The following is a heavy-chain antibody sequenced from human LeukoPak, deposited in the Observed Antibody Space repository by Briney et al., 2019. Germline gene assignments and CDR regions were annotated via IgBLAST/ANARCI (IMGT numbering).Heavy chain of an antibody. J-gene: IGHJ4*02. V-gene: IGHV3-66*01. CDR1: GFSVSSNY. CDR3: ARGIEVVVIGSYYFDY. CDR2: IYSGGST. Sequence: PGGSLRLSCAASGFSVSSNYMTWVRQAPGKGLEWVSIIYSGGSTYYADSVKGRFTISRDNSNNTVYLQMNSLRAEDTAVYYCARGIEVVVIGSYYFDYWGQGTPVTVSS. D-gene: IGHD3-22*01.